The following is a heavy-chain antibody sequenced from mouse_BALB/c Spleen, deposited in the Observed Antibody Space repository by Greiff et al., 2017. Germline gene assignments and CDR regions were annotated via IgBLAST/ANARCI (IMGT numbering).Heavy chain of an antibody. Sequence: QVQLQQSGAELVRPGVSVKISCKGSGYTFTDYAMHWVKQSHAKSLEWIGVISTYYGDASYNQKFKGKATMTVDKSSSTAYMELARLTSEDSAIYYCARGHYYGSSYAMDYWGQGTSVTVSS. CDR3: ARGHYYGSSYAMDY. V-gene: IGHV1S137*01. CDR2: ISTYYGDA. D-gene: IGHD1-1*01. CDR1: GYTFTDYA. J-gene: IGHJ4*01.